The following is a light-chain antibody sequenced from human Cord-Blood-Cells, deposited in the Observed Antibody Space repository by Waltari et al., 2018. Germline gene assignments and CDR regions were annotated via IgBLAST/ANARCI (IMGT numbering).Light chain of an antibody. V-gene: IGLV2-14*01. J-gene: IGLJ1*01. CDR2: DVS. Sequence: QSALTQPAYVSGSPGQSITISCTGTSSDVGGYNYVSWYQQHPGEAPKLMIYDVSNRPSGVSNRFSGSKSGNTASLTISGLQAEDEADYYCSSYTSSSTFYVFGTGTKVTVL. CDR3: SSYTSSSTFYV. CDR1: SSDVGGYNY.